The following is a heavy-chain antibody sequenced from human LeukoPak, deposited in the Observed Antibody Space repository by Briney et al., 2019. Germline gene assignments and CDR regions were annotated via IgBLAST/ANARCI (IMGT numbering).Heavy chain of an antibody. J-gene: IGHJ5*02. D-gene: IGHD2-2*01. CDR1: GGSFSGYY. Sequence: PSETMSLTCAVYGGSFSGYYWSWIRQPPGKGLEWIGEINHSGSTNYNPSLKSRVTISVETSKNQFSLKLSSVTAADTAVYYCARGRGYCSSTSCYLHWFDPWGQGILVTVSS. V-gene: IGHV4-34*01. CDR3: ARGRGYCSSTSCYLHWFDP. CDR2: INHSGST.